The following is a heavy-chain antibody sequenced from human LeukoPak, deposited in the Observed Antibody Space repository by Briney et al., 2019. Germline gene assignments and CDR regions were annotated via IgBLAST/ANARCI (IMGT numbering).Heavy chain of an antibody. CDR2: LNSNDAIT. D-gene: IGHD2/OR15-2a*01. CDR1: GYTFTSSY. J-gene: IGHJ4*02. V-gene: IGHV1-2*02. Sequence: ASVKGSCKTSGYTFTSSYIHSVRQAPGQGLEWMGWLNSNDAITSLALSCQGRVTMTRDRSISTAHMELRRLTSDDTAIYYCARKTFYSEGGPDYWGQGTLVTVSS. CDR3: ARKTFYSEGGPDY.